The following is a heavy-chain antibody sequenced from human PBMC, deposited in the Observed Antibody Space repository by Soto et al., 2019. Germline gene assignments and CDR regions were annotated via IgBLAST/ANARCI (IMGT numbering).Heavy chain of an antibody. D-gene: IGHD3-22*01. CDR1: GYIFTGYY. Sequence: QVQLVQSGAEVKKPGASVKVSCKASGYIFTGYYMHWLRQAPGQGLEWMGWFNPNSGGTKYAQKFQGRVTMTNDTSINTANMELSGLISDDTAVYYCARGDFDSSANYYAGWFDPWGQGTLVTVSS. CDR2: FNPNSGGT. J-gene: IGHJ5*02. V-gene: IGHV1-2*02. CDR3: ARGDFDSSANYYAGWFDP.